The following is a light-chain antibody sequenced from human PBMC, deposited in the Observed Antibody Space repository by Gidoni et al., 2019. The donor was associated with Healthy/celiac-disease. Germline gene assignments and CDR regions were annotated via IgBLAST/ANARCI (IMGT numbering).Light chain of an antibody. CDR2: DAS. Sequence: QSPSSLSASVGERVTITCQASQDISNYLNWYQQKPGKAPKLLIYDASKLETGVPSRFSGSGSGTDFTFTISSLQAEDIATYYCQQYDNLPRTFGQGTKLEIK. J-gene: IGKJ2*01. V-gene: IGKV1-33*01. CDR3: QQYDNLPRT. CDR1: QDISNY.